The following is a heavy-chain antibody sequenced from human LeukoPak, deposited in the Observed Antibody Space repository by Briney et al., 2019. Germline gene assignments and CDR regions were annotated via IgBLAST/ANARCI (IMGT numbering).Heavy chain of an antibody. Sequence: SETLSLTCTVSGGSISSGGYYWSWIRQHPGKGLEWIGYIYYSGSTYYNPSLKSRVTMSVDTSKNQFSLKLSSVTAADTAVYYCARIVVVLGKAFDYWGQGTLVTVSS. CDR1: GGSISSGGYY. J-gene: IGHJ4*02. V-gene: IGHV4-31*03. CDR2: IYYSGST. CDR3: ARIVVVLGKAFDY. D-gene: IGHD2-15*01.